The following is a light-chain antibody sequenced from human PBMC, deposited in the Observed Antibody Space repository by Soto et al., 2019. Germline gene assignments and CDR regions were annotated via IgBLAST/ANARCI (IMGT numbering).Light chain of an antibody. CDR1: SGSVSTSYY. Sequence: VVTQEPSFSVSPGGTVTLTCGLSSGSVSTSYYPSWYQQTPGQAPRTLIYSTNTRSSGVPDRFSGSILGNKAALTITGAQADDEADYYCVLYMSSGISVFGGGTKLTVL. J-gene: IGLJ3*02. CDR2: STN. CDR3: VLYMSSGISV. V-gene: IGLV8-61*01.